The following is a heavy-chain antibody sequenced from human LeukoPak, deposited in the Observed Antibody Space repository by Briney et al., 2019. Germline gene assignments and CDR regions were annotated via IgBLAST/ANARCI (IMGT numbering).Heavy chain of an antibody. J-gene: IGHJ5*02. Sequence: SETLSLTCTVSGGSISSGSYYWSWIRQPAGKGLEWIGRIYTSGSTNYNPSLKSRVTISVDTSKTQFSLKLSSVTAADTAVYYWARDVPSGVIAGVWFDPWGQGTLVTVSS. CDR1: GGSISSGSYY. CDR3: ARDVPSGVIAGVWFDP. D-gene: IGHD6-13*01. V-gene: IGHV4-61*02. CDR2: IYTSGST.